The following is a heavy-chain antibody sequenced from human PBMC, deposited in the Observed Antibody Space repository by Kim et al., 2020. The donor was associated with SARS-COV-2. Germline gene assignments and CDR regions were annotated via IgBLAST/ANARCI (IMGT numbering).Heavy chain of an antibody. V-gene: IGHV3-48*02. D-gene: IGHD3-9*01. CDR3: ARAVLLRYFDWVDAFD. CDR1: GFIFSNYS. Sequence: GGSLRLSCAASGFIFSNYSMNWVRQAPGKGLEWVANINTNRSRKIYEADAVKGRITISNDNANYSLYLQMNNLREEETAEYYCARAVLLRYFDWVDAFD. CDR2: INTNRSRKI. J-gene: IGHJ3*02.